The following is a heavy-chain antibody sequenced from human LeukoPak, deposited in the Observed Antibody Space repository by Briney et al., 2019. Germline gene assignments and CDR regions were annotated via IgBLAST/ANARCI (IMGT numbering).Heavy chain of an antibody. CDR2: IDTTTGNP. J-gene: IGHJ4*02. CDR3: VRGTPTPGMDY. CDR1: GYTFSAHF. Sequence: ASVKVSCKASGYTFSAHFSNWVRQAPGQGLEWMGNIDTTTGNPRYAQDFTGRFVFSLDTSVSTAYLQITSLKADDTAAYYCVRGTPTPGMDYWGQGTQVTVSS. V-gene: IGHV7-4-1*02. D-gene: IGHD3-10*01.